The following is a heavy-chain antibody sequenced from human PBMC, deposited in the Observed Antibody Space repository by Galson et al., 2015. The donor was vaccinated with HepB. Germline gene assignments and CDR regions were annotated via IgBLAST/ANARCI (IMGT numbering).Heavy chain of an antibody. CDR1: GYRFANFG. V-gene: IGHV1-46*01. CDR2: INPSGGST. D-gene: IGHD6-13*01. Sequence: SVKVSCKASGYRFANFGISWVRQAPGQGLEWMGIINPSGGSTNYAQKFQGRVAVTRDTSTTTVYMELSSLTSDDTAVYYCARSTAAGRRFDFWGQGTLVTVSS. J-gene: IGHJ4*02. CDR3: ARSTAAGRRFDF.